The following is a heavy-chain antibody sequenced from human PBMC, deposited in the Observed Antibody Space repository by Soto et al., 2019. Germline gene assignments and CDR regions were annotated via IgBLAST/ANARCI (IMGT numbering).Heavy chain of an antibody. Sequence: PSETLSLTCAVSGGSISSSNWWSWVRQPPGKGLEWIGEIYHSGGTNYNPSLKSRVTISVDKSKNQFSLKLSSVTAADTAVYYCAREKYSSRGTLDYWGQGTLVTVSS. V-gene: IGHV4-4*02. CDR2: IYHSGGT. CDR1: GGSISSSNW. D-gene: IGHD6-13*01. J-gene: IGHJ4*02. CDR3: AREKYSSRGTLDY.